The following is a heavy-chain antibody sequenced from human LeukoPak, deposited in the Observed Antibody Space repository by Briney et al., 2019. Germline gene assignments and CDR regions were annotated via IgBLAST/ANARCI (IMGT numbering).Heavy chain of an antibody. CDR1: GNTFTSCY. Sequence: ASVKVSCKASGNTFTSCYMHWVRPAPGQGLEWMGIINPSGGSTSYAQKFQGRVTMTRDMSTSTVYMELGSLRSEDTAVYYCANSPILAVADYFGSWGQGMLVTVSS. J-gene: IGHJ4*02. CDR3: ANSPILAVADYFGS. V-gene: IGHV1-46*01. D-gene: IGHD6-19*01. CDR2: INPSGGST.